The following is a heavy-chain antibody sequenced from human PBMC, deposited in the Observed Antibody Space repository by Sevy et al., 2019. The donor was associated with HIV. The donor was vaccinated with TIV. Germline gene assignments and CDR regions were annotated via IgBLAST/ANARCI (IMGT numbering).Heavy chain of an antibody. V-gene: IGHV3-30*18. CDR3: AKPISRDGSNSDY. CDR1: GFTFRSYR. Sequence: GGSLRLSCAGSGFTFRSYRMRWVHQAPGKGLEWVAVISDDGSTKYYADSVKGRFTISRDNSKNTLYLQMNSLRAEDTAVYYCAKPISRDGSNSDYWGQGTLVTVSS. D-gene: IGHD5-12*01. J-gene: IGHJ4*02. CDR2: ISDDGSTK.